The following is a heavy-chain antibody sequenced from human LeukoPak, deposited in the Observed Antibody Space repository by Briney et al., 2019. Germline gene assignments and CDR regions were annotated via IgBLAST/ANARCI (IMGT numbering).Heavy chain of an antibody. CDR3: AKEIWPTVTIPGRTYFDY. Sequence: GGSLRLSCAASGFTFSSYAMSWVRQAPGKGLEWVSGNSGSGDITYYADSVKGRFTISRDNSKNTLYLQMNSLRAEDTAVYYCAKEIWPTVTIPGRTYFDYWGQGALVTVSS. CDR1: GFTFSSYA. D-gene: IGHD4-17*01. J-gene: IGHJ4*02. V-gene: IGHV3-23*01. CDR2: NSGSGDIT.